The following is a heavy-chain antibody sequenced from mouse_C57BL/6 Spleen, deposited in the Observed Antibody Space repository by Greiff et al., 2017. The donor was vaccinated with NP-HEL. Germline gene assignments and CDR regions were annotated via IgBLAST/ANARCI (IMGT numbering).Heavy chain of an antibody. Sequence: VQLQQSGAELVRPGASVTLSCKASGYTFTDYEMHWVKQTPVQGLEWIGAIDPETGGTAYNQKFKGKAILTADKSSSTAYMELRSLTSEDSAVYYCTRNPLYYYGSSYDWYFDGWGTGTTVTVSS. CDR2: IDPETGGT. J-gene: IGHJ1*03. V-gene: IGHV1-15*01. CDR1: GYTFTDYE. D-gene: IGHD1-1*01. CDR3: TRNPLYYYGSSYDWYFDG.